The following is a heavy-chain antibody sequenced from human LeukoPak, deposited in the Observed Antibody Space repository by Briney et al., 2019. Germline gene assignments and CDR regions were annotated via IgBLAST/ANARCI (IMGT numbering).Heavy chain of an antibody. Sequence: GGSLRLSCAASGLTFSSYGMSWVRQAPGKALEWVSAISGSGDSTNYADSVKGRFNISRDNSKNTVYLQMNTLRAEDTAVYYCAKGRTYFDYWGQGTLVTVSS. CDR3: AKGRTYFDY. V-gene: IGHV3-23*01. CDR1: GLTFSSYG. CDR2: ISGSGDST. J-gene: IGHJ4*02.